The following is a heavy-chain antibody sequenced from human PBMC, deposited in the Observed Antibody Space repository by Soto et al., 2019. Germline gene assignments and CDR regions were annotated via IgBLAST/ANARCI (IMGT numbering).Heavy chain of an antibody. CDR2: IFRSGYT. V-gene: IGHV4-4*02. CDR1: GGSIYSDHW. Sequence: SETLSVTCTVSGGSIYSDHWWSWVRQSPGKGLEWIGEIFRSGYTNYIPSLTGRVTIYIDKSKNQFSLTLTSATAADTAIYFCARDYAGNSGNYDFWGRGTQVTVSS. J-gene: IGHJ4*02. CDR3: ARDYAGNSGNYDF. D-gene: IGHD3-22*01.